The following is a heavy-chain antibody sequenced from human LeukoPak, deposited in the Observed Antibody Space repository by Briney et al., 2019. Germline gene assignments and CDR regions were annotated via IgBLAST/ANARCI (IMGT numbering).Heavy chain of an antibody. CDR1: GFTFNYSW. D-gene: IGHD2/OR15-2a*01. Sequence: GGSLRLSCAASGFTFNYSWMSWVRQAPGKGLEWVANIKQRGSEKSYVDSVKGRFSVSRDNTKNSVFLQMNSLRAEDTAVYYCARVGIDYLASYHFDHWGRGTLVTVSS. CDR3: ARVGIDYLASYHFDH. CDR2: IKQRGSEK. J-gene: IGHJ4*02. V-gene: IGHV3-7*01.